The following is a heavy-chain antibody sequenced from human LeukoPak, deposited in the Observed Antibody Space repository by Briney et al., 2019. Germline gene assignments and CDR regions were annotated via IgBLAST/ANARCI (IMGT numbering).Heavy chain of an antibody. J-gene: IGHJ4*02. Sequence: SGPTLVNPTQTLTLTCTFSGFSLSTSGVGVGWIRQPPGRTLEWLALIYWNDDKRYSPSLKSRLTITKDTSKNQVVLTMTNMDPVDTATYYCAHTRQQLVRWLIEPIGGQFVYWGQGTLVTVSS. CDR1: GFSLSTSGVG. CDR2: IYWNDDK. D-gene: IGHD6-13*01. V-gene: IGHV2-5*01. CDR3: AHTRQQLVRWLIEPIGGQFVY.